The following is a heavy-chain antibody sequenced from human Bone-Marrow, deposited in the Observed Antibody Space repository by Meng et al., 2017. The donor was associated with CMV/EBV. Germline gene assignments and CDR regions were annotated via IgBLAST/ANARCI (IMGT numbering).Heavy chain of an antibody. V-gene: IGHV4-34*01. Sequence: LQQGGAGLLKPSETLSLTCAVYGGSFSGYFWSWIRQPPGKGLEWIAEINHSGNTNYNPSLKSRVTISVDTSKNQFSLKLSSVTAADTAVYYCATVGLGMNWFDPWGQGTLVTVSS. CDR2: INHSGNT. CDR1: GGSFSGYF. J-gene: IGHJ5*02. CDR3: ATVGLGMNWFDP.